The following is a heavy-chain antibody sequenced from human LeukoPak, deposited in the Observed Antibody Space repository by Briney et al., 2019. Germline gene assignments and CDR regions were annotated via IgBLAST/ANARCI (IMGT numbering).Heavy chain of an antibody. CDR1: GYSISSGYY. CDR3: AATVVTLSSFDY. D-gene: IGHD4-23*01. Sequence: SETLSLTCTVSGYSISSGYYWGWIRQPPGRGLEWIGNIHHRGSTSYNPSLKSRVTISLDTSKNQFSLKVKSVTAADTAMYYCAATVVTLSSFDYWGQGAQVIVSA. CDR2: IHHRGST. J-gene: IGHJ4*02. V-gene: IGHV4-38-2*02.